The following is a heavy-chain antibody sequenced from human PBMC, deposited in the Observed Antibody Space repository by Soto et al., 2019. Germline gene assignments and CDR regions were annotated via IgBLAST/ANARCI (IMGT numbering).Heavy chain of an antibody. Sequence: EVRLVESGGGLVQPGGSLRLSCAASGFTFGTYWMHWVRQAPGKGLVWVSRINGDGTTTQYADSVKGRFTISRDNAKNTLYLQMNTLRGDDTAMYYCASIPMVRGPSDYWGQGTLVTVSS. CDR1: GFTFGTYW. J-gene: IGHJ4*02. CDR3: ASIPMVRGPSDY. CDR2: INGDGTTT. D-gene: IGHD3-10*01. V-gene: IGHV3-74*02.